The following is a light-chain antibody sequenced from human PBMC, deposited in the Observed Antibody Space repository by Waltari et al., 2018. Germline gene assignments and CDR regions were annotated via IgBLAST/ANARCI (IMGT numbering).Light chain of an antibody. CDR3: CSYAGSSAVV. Sequence: QSALTQPASVSGSPGQSITLSCTGTSSDVGSYNLVSWYQPPPGKAPKLRIYEGSKRPTGVSTRCSGSKSGNTASLTISGLQAEDEADYYCCSYAGSSAVVFGGGTKLTVL. CDR2: EGS. J-gene: IGLJ2*01. V-gene: IGLV2-23*01. CDR1: SSDVGSYNL.